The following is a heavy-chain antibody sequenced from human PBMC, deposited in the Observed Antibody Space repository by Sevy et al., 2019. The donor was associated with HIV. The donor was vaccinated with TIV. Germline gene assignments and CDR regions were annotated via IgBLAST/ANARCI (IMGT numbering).Heavy chain of an antibody. CDR2: ISYDGSNK. CDR1: GFTFSSYA. J-gene: IGHJ4*02. Sequence: GGSLRLSCAASGFTFSSYAMHWVRQAPGKGLEWVAVISYDGSNKYYAHSVKGRFTISRDNSKNTLYLQMNSLRAEDTAVYYCARAHAVHRHFDYWGQGTLATVSS. CDR3: ARAHAVHRHFDY. V-gene: IGHV3-30-3*01. D-gene: IGHD2-2*01.